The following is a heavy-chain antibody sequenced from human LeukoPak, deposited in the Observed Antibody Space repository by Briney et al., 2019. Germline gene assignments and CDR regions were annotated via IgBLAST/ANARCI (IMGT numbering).Heavy chain of an antibody. D-gene: IGHD6-19*01. CDR3: ARVTSSGFYDAFDI. Sequence: QPGGSLRLSCAASGFTFSSYWMHWVRQAPGKELVWVSRINSDGSSTSYADSVKGRFTISRDNAKNTLYLQMNSLRAEDTAVYYCARVTSSGFYDAFDIWGQGTMVTVSS. CDR2: INSDGSST. V-gene: IGHV3-74*01. CDR1: GFTFSSYW. J-gene: IGHJ3*02.